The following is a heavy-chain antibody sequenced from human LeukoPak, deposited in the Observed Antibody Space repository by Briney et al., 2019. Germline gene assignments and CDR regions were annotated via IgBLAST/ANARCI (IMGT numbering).Heavy chain of an antibody. CDR3: ARIIAAAGTVYFDY. D-gene: IGHD6-13*01. CDR2: IIPILGIA. Sequence: SVKVSCKASGGTFSSYAISWVRQAPGQGLEWMGRIIPILGIANYAQKFQGRVTITADKSTSTVYMELSSLRSEDTAVYYCARIIAAAGTVYFDYWGQGTLVTVSS. V-gene: IGHV1-69*04. CDR1: GGTFSSYA. J-gene: IGHJ4*02.